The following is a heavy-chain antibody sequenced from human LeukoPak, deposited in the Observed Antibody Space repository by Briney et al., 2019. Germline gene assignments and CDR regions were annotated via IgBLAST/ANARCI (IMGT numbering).Heavy chain of an antibody. CDR3: ARGGPPMVRDYYYYGMDV. Sequence: SETLSLTCAVYGGSFSGYYWSWIRQPPGKGLEWIGEINRSGSTNYNPSLKSRVTISVDTSKNQFSLKLSSVTAADTAVYHCARGGPPMVRDYYYYGMDVWGQGTMVTVSS. CDR1: GGSFSGYY. J-gene: IGHJ6*02. D-gene: IGHD3-10*01. CDR2: INRSGST. V-gene: IGHV4-34*01.